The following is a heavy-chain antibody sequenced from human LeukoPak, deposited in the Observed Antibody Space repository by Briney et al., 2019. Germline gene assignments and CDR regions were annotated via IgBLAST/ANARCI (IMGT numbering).Heavy chain of an antibody. Sequence: PSETLSLTCTVSVGSISSSSYNWAWIRQPPGKGLEWIGSLYYRGTPYYTPSLKSRVTISVETSKNQFSLKLSSVTAADSAVYYCARHPLIATAGHGAFDIWGQGTVVTVSS. D-gene: IGHD6-13*01. CDR2: LYYRGTP. CDR1: VGSISSSSYN. CDR3: ARHPLIATAGHGAFDI. V-gene: IGHV4-39*01. J-gene: IGHJ3*02.